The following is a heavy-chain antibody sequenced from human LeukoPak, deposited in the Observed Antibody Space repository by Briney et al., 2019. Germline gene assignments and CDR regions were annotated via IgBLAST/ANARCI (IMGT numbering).Heavy chain of an antibody. CDR3: ARALVATNNTTRDGYTNYPDY. CDR1: GFTFSSYS. V-gene: IGHV3-21*01. D-gene: IGHD5-24*01. CDR2: ISSSSSYI. Sequence: GGSLRLSCAASGFTFSSYSMNWVRQAPGKGLEWVSSISSSSSYIYYADSVKGRFTISRDNAKNSLYLQMNSLRAEDTAVCYCARALVATNNTTRDGYTNYPDYWGQGTLVTVSS. J-gene: IGHJ4*02.